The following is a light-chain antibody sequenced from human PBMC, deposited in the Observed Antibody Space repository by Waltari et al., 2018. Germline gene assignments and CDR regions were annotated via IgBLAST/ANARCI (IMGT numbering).Light chain of an antibody. V-gene: IGLV4-69*01. CDR1: SGPRTYA. J-gene: IGLJ3*02. CDR3: QTWGTGTWV. Sequence: QVVLTQSPSASASLGASVKLTCTLSSGPRTYAVAWHQQQPEKGPRYLMKVNSDGSHNKGDGIPDRFSGSSSGAERYLTISSLQSEDEANYYCQTWGTGTWVFGGGTKVTVL. CDR2: VNSDGSH.